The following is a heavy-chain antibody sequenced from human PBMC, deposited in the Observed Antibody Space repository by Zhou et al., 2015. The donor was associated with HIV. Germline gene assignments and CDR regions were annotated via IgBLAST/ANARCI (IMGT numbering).Heavy chain of an antibody. CDR1: GFNFLDYA. CDR3: AKEGTYDTSGYYFDY. Sequence: EVRLVESGGNLVQPGRSLRLSCAASGFNFLDYAMSWVRQAPGKGLEWVSSISTSGGTTYYADSVKGRFTISKDNSKNTLYLQMNSLRVEDTAVYYCAKEGTYDTSGYYFDYWGQGTLVTVSS. CDR2: ISTSGGTT. J-gene: IGHJ4*02. V-gene: IGHV3-23*04. D-gene: IGHD3-22*01.